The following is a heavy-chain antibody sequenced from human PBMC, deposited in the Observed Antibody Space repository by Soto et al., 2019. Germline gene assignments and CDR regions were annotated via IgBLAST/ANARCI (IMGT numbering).Heavy chain of an antibody. CDR2: ISYDGSNK. V-gene: IGHV3-30-3*01. CDR3: ARGGPSYGDYADQLRYYGMDV. Sequence: PGGSLRLSCAASGFTFSSYAMHWVRQAPGKGLEWVAVISYDGSNKYYADSVKGRFTISRDNSKNTLYLQMNSLRAEDTAVYYCARGGPSYGDYADQLRYYGMDVWGQGTTVTVSS. D-gene: IGHD4-17*01. CDR1: GFTFSSYA. J-gene: IGHJ6*02.